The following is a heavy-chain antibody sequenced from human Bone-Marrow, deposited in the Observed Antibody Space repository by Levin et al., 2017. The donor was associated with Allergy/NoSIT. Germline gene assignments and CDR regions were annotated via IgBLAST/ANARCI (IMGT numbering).Heavy chain of an antibody. V-gene: IGHV3-30*18. J-gene: IGHJ4*02. CDR2: ISYDGSNK. D-gene: IGHD3-22*01. Sequence: LSLTCAASGFTFSSYGMHWVRQAPGKGLEWVAVISYDGSNKYYADSVKGRFTISRDNSKNTLYLQMNSLRAEDTAVYYCAKDYYYYDSSGYNDYWGQGTLVTVSS. CDR1: GFTFSSYG. CDR3: AKDYYYYDSSGYNDY.